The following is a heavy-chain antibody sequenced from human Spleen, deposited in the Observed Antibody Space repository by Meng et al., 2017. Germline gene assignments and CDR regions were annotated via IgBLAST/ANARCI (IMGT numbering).Heavy chain of an antibody. CDR2: INHSGST. CDR1: GGSFSDYY. D-gene: IGHD4-11*01. V-gene: IGHV4-34*01. Sequence: QVPIQPWSPGLFKPLEPLSLTFFVSGGSFSDYYWSWIRQPPGKGLEWIGEINHSGSTNYNPSLESRATISVDTSQNNLSLKLSSVTAADSAVYYCARGPTTMAHDFDYWGQGTLVTVSS. CDR3: ARGPTTMAHDFDY. J-gene: IGHJ4*02.